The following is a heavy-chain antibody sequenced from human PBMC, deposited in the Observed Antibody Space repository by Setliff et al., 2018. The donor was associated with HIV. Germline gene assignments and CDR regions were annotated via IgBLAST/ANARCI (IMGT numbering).Heavy chain of an antibody. J-gene: IGHJ4*02. Sequence: SETLSLTCTLSGFSISSDGFYWNWIRQRPGKGLEWIGYIYYSGSTYYKPSLKSRLTISVDTSKNQFSLKMSSVTAADTAVYYCARARGPEGYFDSWGQGTLVTVSS. D-gene: IGHD3-10*01. CDR2: IYYSGST. CDR3: ARARGPEGYFDS. V-gene: IGHV4-31*03. CDR1: GFSISSDGFY.